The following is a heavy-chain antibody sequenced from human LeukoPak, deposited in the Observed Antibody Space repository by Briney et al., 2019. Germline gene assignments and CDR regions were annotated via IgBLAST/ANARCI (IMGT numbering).Heavy chain of an antibody. CDR2: ISGSGGGT. Sequence: GGSLRLSCAASGFTVSSNYMSWVRQAPGKGLEWVSGISGSGGGTYRADSVKGRFTISRDNSKNTLDLQMNSLRAEDTAVYYCAKDNPGRWYTFDYWGQGTLVTVSS. CDR1: GFTVSSNY. J-gene: IGHJ4*02. V-gene: IGHV3-23*01. CDR3: AKDNPGRWYTFDY. D-gene: IGHD4-23*01.